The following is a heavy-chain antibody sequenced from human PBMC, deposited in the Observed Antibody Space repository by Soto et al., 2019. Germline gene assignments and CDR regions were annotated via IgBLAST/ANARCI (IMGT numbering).Heavy chain of an antibody. Sequence: SETLSLTCTLCGASINSTTYVWAWIRQPPGKGLEWVGSIYYSGKTYYNPSLKGRVNISVDRSKNQFSLKMTSVTAADTAVYYCAKYLTITARFHYSGQGTLVTLSS. CDR2: IYYSGKT. CDR3: AKYLTITARFHY. CDR1: GASINSTTYV. V-gene: IGHV4-39*01. D-gene: IGHD6-6*01. J-gene: IGHJ4*02.